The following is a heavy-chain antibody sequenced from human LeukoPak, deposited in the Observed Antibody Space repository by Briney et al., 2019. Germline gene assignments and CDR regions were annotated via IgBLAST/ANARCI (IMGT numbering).Heavy chain of an antibody. CDR2: INSDGSST. V-gene: IGHV3-74*01. CDR1: GFTFSSYW. Sequence: GGSLRLSCVASGFTFSSYWMHWVRQAPGKGLVWVSRINSDGSSTSYADSVKGRFTISRDNAKNTLYLQLNSLRAEDTAVYYCARPEIPTVVTPDYWGQGTLVTVSS. J-gene: IGHJ4*02. D-gene: IGHD4-23*01. CDR3: ARPEIPTVVTPDY.